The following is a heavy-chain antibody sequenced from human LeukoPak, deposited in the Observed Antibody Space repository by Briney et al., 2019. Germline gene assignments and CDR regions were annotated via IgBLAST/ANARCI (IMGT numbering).Heavy chain of an antibody. V-gene: IGHV3-30-3*01. Sequence: GGSLRLSCVASGFTFSNFAMHWVRQAPGKGLEWETLISFDGSNKYYADSVKGRFTVSRDNSKNTLYLQMNSLRAEDTAVYYCARGVGGGSSWYNFWGQGSLVTVSS. D-gene: IGHD6-13*01. CDR2: ISFDGSNK. CDR1: GFTFSNFA. CDR3: ARGVGGGSSWYNF. J-gene: IGHJ4*02.